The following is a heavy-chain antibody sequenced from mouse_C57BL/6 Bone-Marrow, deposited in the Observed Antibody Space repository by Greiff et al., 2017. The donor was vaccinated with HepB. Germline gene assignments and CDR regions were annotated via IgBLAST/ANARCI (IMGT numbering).Heavy chain of an antibody. CDR1: GFTFSDYY. CDR3: ARDRYDYDEGWYFDV. Sequence: VQLKESEGGLVQPGRSMKLSCTASGFTFSDYYMAWVRQVPEKGLEWVANINYDGSSTYYLDSLKSRFIISRDNAKNILYLQMSSLKSEDTATYYCARDRYDYDEGWYFDVWGTGTTVTVSS. D-gene: IGHD2-4*01. CDR2: INYDGSST. J-gene: IGHJ1*03. V-gene: IGHV5-16*01.